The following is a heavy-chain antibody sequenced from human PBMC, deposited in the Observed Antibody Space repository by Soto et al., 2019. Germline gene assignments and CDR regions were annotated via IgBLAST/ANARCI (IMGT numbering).Heavy chain of an antibody. CDR2: IIPIFGTA. CDR1: GGTFSSYA. D-gene: IGHD3-22*01. J-gene: IGHJ4*02. CDR3: ARDLKYYYDSSGY. Sequence: SVKVSCKASGGTFSSYAISWVRQAPGQGLEWMGGIIPIFGTANYAQKFQGRVTITADESTSTAYMELSSLRSEDTAVYYCARDLKYYYDSSGYWGQGTLVTVSS. V-gene: IGHV1-69*13.